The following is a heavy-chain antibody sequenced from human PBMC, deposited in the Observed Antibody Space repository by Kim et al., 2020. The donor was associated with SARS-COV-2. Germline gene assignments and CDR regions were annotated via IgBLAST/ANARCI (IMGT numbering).Heavy chain of an antibody. D-gene: IGHD1-26*01. J-gene: IGHJ4*02. CDR3: ARGGSGSYDNPFDY. Sequence: SQKFQGRVTITRDTAASTAYMELSSLRSEDTAVYYCARGGSGSYDNPFDYWGQGTLVTVSS. V-gene: IGHV1-3*01.